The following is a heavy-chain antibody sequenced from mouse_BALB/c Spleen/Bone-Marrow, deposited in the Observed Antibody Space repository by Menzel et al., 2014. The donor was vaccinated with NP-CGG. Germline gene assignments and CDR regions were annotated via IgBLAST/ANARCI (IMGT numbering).Heavy chain of an antibody. CDR3: ARGDDYLSWFAY. J-gene: IGHJ3*01. CDR1: GFTFSNYG. V-gene: IGHV5-6-3*01. CDR2: INTNGGEI. D-gene: IGHD2-4*01. Sequence: EVQLQQSGGGLVQPGGSLKLSCAASGFTFSNYGMSWVRQTPDKRLEFVATINTNGGEIYYPDSVKGRFTISRDNAKNTQYLQLRSLKSENAAIYYCARGDDYLSWFAYWGQGTLVTVSS.